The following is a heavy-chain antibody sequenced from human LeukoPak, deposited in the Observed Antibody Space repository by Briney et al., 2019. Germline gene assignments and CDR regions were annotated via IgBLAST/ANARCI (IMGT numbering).Heavy chain of an antibody. D-gene: IGHD3-22*01. CDR3: ARLNHDSSGYYYGYYYYGMDV. CDR2: FYCSGST. Sequence: SETLSLTCTVSGDSISSYYWSWTRQPPGKGLEWIVYFYCSGSTNYNPSLKSRVPLSLDTAKNQFPLKLSSVTAADTAVYYCARLNHDSSGYYYGYYYYGMDVWGQGTTVTVSS. J-gene: IGHJ6*02. CDR1: GDSISSYY. V-gene: IGHV4-59*08.